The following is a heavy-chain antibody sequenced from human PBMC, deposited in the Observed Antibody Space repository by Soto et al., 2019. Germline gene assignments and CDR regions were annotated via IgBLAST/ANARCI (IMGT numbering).Heavy chain of an antibody. CDR1: GFTFSSYS. Sequence: GGSLRLSCAASGFTFSSYSMNWVRQAPGKGLEWVSSISSSSSYIYYADSVKGRFTISRDNAKNTLYLQMNSLRAEDTAVYYCAKDTRTLTNWNYASWGQGTLVTVSS. CDR3: AKDTRTLTNWNYAS. CDR2: ISSSSSYI. D-gene: IGHD1-7*01. J-gene: IGHJ4*02. V-gene: IGHV3-21*04.